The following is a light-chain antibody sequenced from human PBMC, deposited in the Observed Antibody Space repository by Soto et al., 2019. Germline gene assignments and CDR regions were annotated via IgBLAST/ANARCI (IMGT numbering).Light chain of an antibody. Sequence: DIQMTQSPSTLSASVGDRVTITCRACQSISTYLAWFQLKPGKAPGLLIYRASSLESGVPSRFSGSGSGTEFTVTISNLQPDDFATYYCQQYDSYPYTFGQGTKLEIK. CDR3: QQYDSYPYT. CDR1: QSISTY. CDR2: RAS. V-gene: IGKV1-5*03. J-gene: IGKJ2*01.